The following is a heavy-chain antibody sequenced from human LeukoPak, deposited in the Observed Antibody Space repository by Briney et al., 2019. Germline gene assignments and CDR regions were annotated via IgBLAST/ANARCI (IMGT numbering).Heavy chain of an antibody. Sequence: SETLSLTCAVSGGSISSGSYFWAWIRQPPGKGLEWIGSIYYSGRAYNNPSLQSRVTISVDTSKNQFSLKLSSVTAADTAVYYCARGGPYGSGETDYWGQGTLVTVSS. CDR3: ARGGPYGSGETDY. J-gene: IGHJ4*02. V-gene: IGHV4-39*07. D-gene: IGHD3-10*01. CDR2: IYYSGRA. CDR1: GGSISSGSYF.